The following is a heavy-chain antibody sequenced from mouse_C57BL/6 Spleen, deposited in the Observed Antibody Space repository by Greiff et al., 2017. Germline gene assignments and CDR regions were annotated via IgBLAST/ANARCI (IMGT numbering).Heavy chain of an antibody. CDR3: ASRGRYAMDY. J-gene: IGHJ4*01. Sequence: VQLQQSGAELVMPGASVKLSCKASGYTFTSYWMHWVKQRPGQGLEWIGEIDPSDSHTNYNQKFKGKSTLTVDKSSSTAYMPLSSLTSEDSAVXYCASRGRYAMDYWGQGTSVTVSS. CDR2: IDPSDSHT. D-gene: IGHD3-1*01. CDR1: GYTFTSYW. V-gene: IGHV1-69*01.